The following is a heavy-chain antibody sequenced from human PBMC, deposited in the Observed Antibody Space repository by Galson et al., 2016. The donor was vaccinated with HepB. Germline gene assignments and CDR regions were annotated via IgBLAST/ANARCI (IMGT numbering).Heavy chain of an antibody. Sequence: SETLSLTCAVSGASVSSSNWWTWVRQAPGTGLEWIGEIYHTGTSNNNPSLLSRFTMSIDSSRNHFSLNLNSVTAADTAVYYCARASIVPGARMVFDSWGQGILVSVSS. CDR3: ARASIVPGARMVFDS. V-gene: IGHV4-4*02. CDR1: GASVSSSNW. D-gene: IGHD2-2*01. CDR2: IYHTGTS. J-gene: IGHJ5*01.